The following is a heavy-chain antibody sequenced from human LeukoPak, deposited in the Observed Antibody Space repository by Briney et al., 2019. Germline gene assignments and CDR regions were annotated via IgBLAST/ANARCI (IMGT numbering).Heavy chain of an antibody. CDR3: ARARAANQDRVAFDP. J-gene: IGHJ5*02. D-gene: IGHD1-14*01. CDR1: RFTHSLYA. CDR2: ISYGGSNI. Sequence: GGSLRLPCAAWRFTHSLYAMHGARHAPGKAGEGGADISYGGSNIYYADSEKGRHAIPRDESENTLYLKVNRQSVEDSAVFFFARARAANQDRVAFDPWGQGTPVIVSS. V-gene: IGHV3-30*09.